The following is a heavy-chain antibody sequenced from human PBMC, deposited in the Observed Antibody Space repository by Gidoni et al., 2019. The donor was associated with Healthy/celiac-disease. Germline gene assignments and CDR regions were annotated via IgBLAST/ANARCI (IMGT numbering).Heavy chain of an antibody. CDR1: GFTFSSYS. Sequence: EVQLVESGGGLVKPGGSLRLSCAASGFTFSSYSMNWVRQAPGKGLEWVSSISSSSSYIYYADSVKGRFTISRDNAKNSLYLQMNSLRAEDTAVYYCAREMSAARAFDIWGQGTMVTVSS. D-gene: IGHD6-6*01. CDR3: AREMSAARAFDI. V-gene: IGHV3-21*01. J-gene: IGHJ3*02. CDR2: ISSSSSYI.